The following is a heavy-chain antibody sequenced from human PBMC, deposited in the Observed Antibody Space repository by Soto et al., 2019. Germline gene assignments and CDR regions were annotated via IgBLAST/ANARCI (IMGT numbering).Heavy chain of an antibody. D-gene: IGHD6-19*01. CDR1: GFTFSSYS. Sequence: GGSLRLSCAASGFTFSSYSMNWVRQAPGKGLEWVSYISSSSSTIYYADSVKGRFTISRDNAKNSLYLQMNSLRAEDTAVYYCSYSSGWYRGPPSKWGYFDLWGRGTLVTVSS. CDR3: SYSSGWYRGPPSKWGYFDL. CDR2: ISSSSSTI. J-gene: IGHJ2*01. V-gene: IGHV3-48*01.